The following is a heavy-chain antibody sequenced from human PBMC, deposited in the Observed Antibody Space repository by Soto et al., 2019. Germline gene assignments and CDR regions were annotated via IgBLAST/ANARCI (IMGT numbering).Heavy chain of an antibody. CDR2: IIPIFGTA. CDR3: AKHYDNWDYYCGMDV. V-gene: IGHV1-69*12. CDR1: GGTFSSYA. D-gene: IGHD3-22*01. Sequence: QVQLMQSGAEVKKPGSSVKVSCKASGGTFSSYAISWVRQAPGQGLEWMGGIIPIFGTADYAQKFQGRVTITADESTSTAYMELSSLRSEDTAVYYCAKHYDNWDYYCGMDVWGQGTTVTVSS. J-gene: IGHJ6*02.